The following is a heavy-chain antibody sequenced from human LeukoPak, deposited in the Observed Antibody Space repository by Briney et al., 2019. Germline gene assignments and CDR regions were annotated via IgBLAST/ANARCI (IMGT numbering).Heavy chain of an antibody. CDR2: INHSGST. CDR3: ARGPYKVRYFDY. V-gene: IGHV4-34*01. CDR1: GGSFSGYY. J-gene: IGHJ4*02. Sequence: SETLSLTCAVAGGSFSGYYWSWIRQPPGKGLEWIGEINHSGSTNYNPSLKSRVTISVDTSKNQFSLKLSSVTAADTAVYYCARGPYKVRYFDYWGQGTLVTVSS. D-gene: IGHD3-10*01.